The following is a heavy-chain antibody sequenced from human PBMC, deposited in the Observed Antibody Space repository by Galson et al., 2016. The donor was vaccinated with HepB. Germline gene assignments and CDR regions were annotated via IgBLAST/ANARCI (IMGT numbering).Heavy chain of an antibody. J-gene: IGHJ4*02. V-gene: IGHV5-51*01. Sequence: QSGAEVKKPGESLRISCKGSGYRFTSYWIAWVRQMPGKGLEWMGIIYPGDSDTRYSPSFQGQITISVDKSISTAYLQWSSLKASDSAMFYCARHPFLKSAADYWGQGTLLTVPS. CDR3: ARHPFLKSAADY. D-gene: IGHD6-13*01. CDR1: GYRFTSYW. CDR2: IYPGDSDT.